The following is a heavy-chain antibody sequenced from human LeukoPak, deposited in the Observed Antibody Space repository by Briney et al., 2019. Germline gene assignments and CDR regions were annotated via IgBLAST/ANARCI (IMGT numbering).Heavy chain of an antibody. J-gene: IGHJ4*02. V-gene: IGHV3-48*03. CDR1: GFTFSSYE. CDR3: ARRLD. Sequence: GGSLRLSCAASGFTFSSYEMNWVRQAPGKGLEWVSYISSSGTTKYYADSVKGRFTISRDNAKNPLYMQMNSLRAEDTAVYYCARRLDWGQGTLVTVSS. CDR2: ISSSGTTK.